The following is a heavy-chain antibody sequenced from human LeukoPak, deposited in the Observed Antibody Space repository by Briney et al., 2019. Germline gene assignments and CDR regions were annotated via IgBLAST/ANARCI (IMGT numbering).Heavy chain of an antibody. V-gene: IGHV1-46*01. CDR1: GYSFTSYY. CDR3: ARTYIVATSNFDY. J-gene: IGHJ4*02. D-gene: IGHD5-12*01. CDR2: INPSGGTT. Sequence: GASVKVSCKAFGYSFTSYYIHWVRQAPGQGLEWMGIINPSGGTTTYAQKFQGRFTMTRDTPTSTVYMELSSLRSEDTAVYYCARTYIVATSNFDYWGQGTLVTVSS.